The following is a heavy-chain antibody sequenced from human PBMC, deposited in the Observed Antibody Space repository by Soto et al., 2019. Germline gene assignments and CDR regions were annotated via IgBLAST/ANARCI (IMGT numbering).Heavy chain of an antibody. J-gene: IGHJ5*02. CDR3: AKAWGWFDP. Sequence: EVQLLESGGDLVHPGGSLSLSCAASGFTFTSYAMTWVRQAPEKGLEWVSSISASGGTTYYTDSVKGRFTISRGNSKNTLFLQMTSLRAEDTAVYYCAKAWGWFDPWGQRTLVTDSS. CDR1: GFTFTSYA. CDR2: ISASGGTT. D-gene: IGHD3-16*01. V-gene: IGHV3-23*01.